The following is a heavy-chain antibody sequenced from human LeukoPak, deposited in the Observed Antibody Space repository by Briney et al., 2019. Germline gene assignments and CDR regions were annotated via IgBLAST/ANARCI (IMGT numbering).Heavy chain of an antibody. V-gene: IGHV3-33*01. CDR1: GFTFSSYG. Sequence: GGSLRLSCAASGFTFSSYGMHWVRQAPGKGLEWVALIWYDGSNKDYADSVKGRFTISRDNSRNTLYLQMNSLKTEDTAVYYCTTVRGSQLQYFQHWGQGTLVTVSS. CDR3: TTVRGSQLQYFQH. J-gene: IGHJ1*01. D-gene: IGHD4-23*01. CDR2: IWYDGSNK.